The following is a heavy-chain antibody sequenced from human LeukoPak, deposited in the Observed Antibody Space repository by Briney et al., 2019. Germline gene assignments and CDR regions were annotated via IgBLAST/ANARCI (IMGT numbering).Heavy chain of an antibody. Sequence: GGSLRLSCAASGFTFSTYPMYWVRQAPGKGLEWVANIKQDGNEKYYVDSVKGRFTISRDNAKNSLYLQMNSLRAEDTAVYYCARRYFDYWGQGTLVTVSS. CDR3: ARRYFDY. J-gene: IGHJ4*02. CDR2: IKQDGNEK. V-gene: IGHV3-7*03. CDR1: GFTFSTYP.